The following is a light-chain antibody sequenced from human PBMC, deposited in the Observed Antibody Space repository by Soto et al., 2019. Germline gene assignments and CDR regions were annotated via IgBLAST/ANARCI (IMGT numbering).Light chain of an antibody. V-gene: IGLV2-14*03. CDR3: SSYTTRNTEV. J-gene: IGLJ1*01. Sequence: QSVPTQPASVSGSPGQSITISCAGTSSDIGSYNYVSWYQHLPGKAPKLIIYYVVTRPSGISTRFSASKSGNTASLTISGLQAEDEADYYCSSYTTRNTEVFGTGTKVTVL. CDR1: SSDIGSYNY. CDR2: YVV.